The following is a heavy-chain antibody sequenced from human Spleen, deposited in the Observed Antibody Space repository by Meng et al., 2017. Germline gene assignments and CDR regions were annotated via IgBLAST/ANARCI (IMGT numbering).Heavy chain of an antibody. Sequence: EVELVEFGGGLVQPGGSLKLSCAASGFTFSSYAMSWVRQAPGKGLEWVSAISGSGGSTYYADSVKGRFTISRDNSKNTLYLQMNSLRAEDTAVYYCTVYVTGHMWGRGTMVTVSS. V-gene: IGHV3-23*04. CDR3: TVYVTGHM. J-gene: IGHJ3*02. CDR2: ISGSGGST. D-gene: IGHD2-8*01. CDR1: GFTFSSYA.